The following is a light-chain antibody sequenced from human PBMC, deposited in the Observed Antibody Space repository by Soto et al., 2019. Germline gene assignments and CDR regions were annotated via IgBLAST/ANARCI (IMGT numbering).Light chain of an antibody. CDR1: QSLSN. CDR2: GAS. V-gene: IGKV3-20*01. J-gene: IGKJ1*01. CDR3: QQYGSSPQT. Sequence: EVVLTQSPATLSVSPGERAILSCGASQSLSNLAWYQQKPGQAPRLLIYGASTRATGIPARFSGSGSGTEFTLTISRLEPEDFAVYYCQQYGSSPQTFGQGTKVDI.